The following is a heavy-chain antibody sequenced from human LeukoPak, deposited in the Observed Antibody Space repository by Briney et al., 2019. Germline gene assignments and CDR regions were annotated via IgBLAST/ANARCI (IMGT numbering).Heavy chain of an antibody. V-gene: IGHV3-30*04. J-gene: IGHJ5*01. CDR3: ARDRDAWLDS. CDR2: ISFDGSEK. CDR1: GFTLSNHA. D-gene: IGHD5-24*01. Sequence: GGSLRLSCAASGFTLSNHAIHWVRQAPGKGLEWVAIISFDGSEKYYAESVKGRFTISRDNSKNTVFLQMNNLRGEDTAVYYCARDRDAWLDSWGQGALVTVSS.